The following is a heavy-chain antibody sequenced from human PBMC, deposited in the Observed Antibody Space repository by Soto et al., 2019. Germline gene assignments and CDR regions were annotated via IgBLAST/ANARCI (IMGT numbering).Heavy chain of an antibody. Sequence: SVQVSYKASGRTLSSYAIRWVRQAPGQGLEWMGGIIPIFGTANYAQKFQGRVTITADESTSTAYMELSSLRSEDTAVYYCARGGSRSHNWFDPWGQGTLVTVSS. CDR3: ARGGSRSHNWFDP. CDR1: GRTLSSYA. V-gene: IGHV1-69*13. D-gene: IGHD3-16*01. CDR2: IIPIFGTA. J-gene: IGHJ5*02.